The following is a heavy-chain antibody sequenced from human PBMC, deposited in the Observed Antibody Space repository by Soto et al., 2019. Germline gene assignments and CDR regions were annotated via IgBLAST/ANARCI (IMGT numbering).Heavy chain of an antibody. J-gene: IGHJ6*03. Sequence: PSETLSLTCAVYGGSLSGYYWSWIRQPPGKGLEWSGEINHSGSTNYNPSLKSRVTISVDTSKNQFSLKLSSVTAADTAVYYCARGTLIAARPYYYYYMDVWGKGTTVT. CDR1: GGSLSGYY. D-gene: IGHD6-6*01. CDR2: INHSGST. CDR3: ARGTLIAARPYYYYYMDV. V-gene: IGHV4-34*01.